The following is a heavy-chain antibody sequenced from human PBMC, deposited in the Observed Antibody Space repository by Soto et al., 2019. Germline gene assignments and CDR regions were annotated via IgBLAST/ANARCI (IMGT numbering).Heavy chain of an antibody. J-gene: IGHJ5*02. CDR3: ARSLDSNWFDP. D-gene: IGHD1-1*01. V-gene: IGHV3-23*01. CDR1: GFTFSSYD. CDR2: ISTSGGGT. Sequence: GGSLRLSCAASGFTFSSYDMSWVRQAPGRGLEWVSVISTSGGGTYSADSVKGRFTTSRDNSKNTLYLQMNSLRAEDTAVYYCARSLDSNWFDPWGQGTLVTVSS.